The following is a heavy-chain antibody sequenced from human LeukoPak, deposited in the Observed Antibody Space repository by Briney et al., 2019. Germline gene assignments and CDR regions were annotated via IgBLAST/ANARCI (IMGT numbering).Heavy chain of an antibody. V-gene: IGHV1-46*01. CDR1: GYTFTTYY. D-gene: IGHD3-16*01. J-gene: IGHJ5*02. Sequence: ASVKVSCKASGYTFTTYYMHWVRQAPGQGLEWMGIINPSGGSANYAQKFQGRVTMTRDTSTTTVYMELSSLRSEDTAVYYCAREFGGFDPWGQGTLVTVSS. CDR3: AREFGGFDP. CDR2: INPSGGSA.